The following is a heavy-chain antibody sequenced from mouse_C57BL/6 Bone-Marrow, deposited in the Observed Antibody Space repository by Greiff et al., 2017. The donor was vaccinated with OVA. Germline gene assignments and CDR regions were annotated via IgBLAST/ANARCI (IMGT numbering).Heavy chain of an antibody. CDR2: LDPSDSYT. CDR1: GYTFTSYW. J-gene: IGHJ3*01. D-gene: IGHD2-3*01. CDR3: AREEGWLPPWFAY. V-gene: IGHV1-69*01. Sequence: QVQLQQPGAELVMPGASVKLSCKASGYTFTSYWMHWVKQRPGQGLEWIGELDPSDSYTNSNPKFKGKSTLTVDKSSSAAYMQLSSLTSEDSAVYYCAREEGWLPPWFAYWGQGTLVTVSA.